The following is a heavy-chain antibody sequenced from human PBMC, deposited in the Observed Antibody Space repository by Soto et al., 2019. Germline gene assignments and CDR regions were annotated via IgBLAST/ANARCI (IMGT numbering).Heavy chain of an antibody. CDR1: GYTFTSYA. Sequence: ASVKVSCKASGYTFTSYAMHWVRQAPGQRLEWMGWINAGNGNTKYSQKFQGRVTITRDTSASTAYMELSSLRSEDTAVYYCARSNISGYYSGSWFDPWGQGTLVTVS. CDR3: ARSNISGYYSGSWFDP. J-gene: IGHJ5*02. CDR2: INAGNGNT. V-gene: IGHV1-3*01. D-gene: IGHD3-22*01.